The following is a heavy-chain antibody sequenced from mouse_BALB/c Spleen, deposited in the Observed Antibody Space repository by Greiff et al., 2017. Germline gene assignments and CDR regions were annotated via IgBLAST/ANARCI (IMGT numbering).Heavy chain of an antibody. CDR3: ARDTAPFDY. CDR2: INSNGGST. CDR1: VFPFSRYG. V-gene: IGHV5-6-3*01. J-gene: IGHJ2*01. Sequence: EVKLMEAGGGLVPPGGSLTLPCAATVFPFSRYGMSWVRPTPDKRLALVATINSNGGSTYYPASVKGRFTISRDNAKNTLYLQMSSLKSEDTAMYYGARDTAPFDYRGQGTTLPVSS. D-gene: IGHD1-2*01.